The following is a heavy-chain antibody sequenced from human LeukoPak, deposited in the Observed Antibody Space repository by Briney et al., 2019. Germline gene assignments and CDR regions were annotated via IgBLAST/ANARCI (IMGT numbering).Heavy chain of an antibody. J-gene: IGHJ4*02. CDR1: GFTFSSYG. Sequence: PGGSLRLSCAASGFTFSSYGMNWVRQAPGKGLEWVSGISGDAGRTYYADSVKGRFTIYRDNSKNTLYLQMNSLGAEDTAVYYCAWYYYDSSGYYSPFDYWGQGTLVTVSS. CDR2: ISGDAGRT. D-gene: IGHD3-22*01. V-gene: IGHV3-23*01. CDR3: AWYYYDSSGYYSPFDY.